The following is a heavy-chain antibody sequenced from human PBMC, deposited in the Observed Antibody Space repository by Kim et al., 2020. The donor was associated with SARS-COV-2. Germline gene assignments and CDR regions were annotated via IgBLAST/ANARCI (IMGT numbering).Heavy chain of an antibody. CDR3: ARDQSRAGPTTVDY. CDR1: GFTFSSYW. D-gene: IGHD1-26*01. J-gene: IGHJ4*02. CDR2: INTDGSNT. Sequence: GGSLRLSCAASGFTFSSYWMHWVREVPGKGLVWVSRINTDGSNTIYADSVKGRFTISRDNAKNTLYLQMNSLRAEDTAVYYCARDQSRAGPTTVDYWGQGTLVNVSS. V-gene: IGHV3-74*01.